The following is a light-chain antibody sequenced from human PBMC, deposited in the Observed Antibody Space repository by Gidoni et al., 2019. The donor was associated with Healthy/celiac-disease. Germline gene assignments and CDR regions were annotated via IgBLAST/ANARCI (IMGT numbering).Light chain of an antibody. CDR2: SNT. Sequence: QSVLPQPPAASGTPGQRVTIPCSGSCSNIGSNTVNWYQQLPGPAPKLLIYSNTQRPPGVPVRFSGSKSGTSASLAISGLQSEDEAYYYCAAWDDSLNGVVFGGGTKLTVL. CDR3: AAWDDSLNGVV. J-gene: IGLJ2*01. CDR1: CSNIGSNT. V-gene: IGLV1-44*01.